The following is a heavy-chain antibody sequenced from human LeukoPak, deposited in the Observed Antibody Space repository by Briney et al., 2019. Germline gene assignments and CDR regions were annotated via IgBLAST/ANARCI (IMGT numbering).Heavy chain of an antibody. D-gene: IGHD3-9*01. V-gene: IGHV1-69*05. CDR3: ARGSVRDILTGYYFDY. Sequence: ASVKVSCKASGGTFSSYAISWVRQAPGQGLEWMGRIIPIFGTANYAQKFQGRVTITTDESTSTAYMELSSLRSEDTAVYYCARGSVRDILTGYYFDYWGQGTLVTVSS. CDR2: IIPIFGTA. CDR1: GGTFSSYA. J-gene: IGHJ4*02.